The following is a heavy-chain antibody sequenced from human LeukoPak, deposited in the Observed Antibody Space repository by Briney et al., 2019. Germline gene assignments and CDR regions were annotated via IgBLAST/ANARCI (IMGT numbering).Heavy chain of an antibody. J-gene: IGHJ1*01. Sequence: PSQTLSLTCTVSGGSISSGSYFWHWIRQPAGKGLEWIGRIYTSGSTNYNPSLKSRVTISVDTSKNQFSLKLSSVTAADTAVYYCASRGYNYGTPKFQHWGQGTLVTVSS. V-gene: IGHV4-61*02. CDR2: IYTSGST. CDR1: GGSISSGSYF. D-gene: IGHD5-18*01. CDR3: ASRGYNYGTPKFQH.